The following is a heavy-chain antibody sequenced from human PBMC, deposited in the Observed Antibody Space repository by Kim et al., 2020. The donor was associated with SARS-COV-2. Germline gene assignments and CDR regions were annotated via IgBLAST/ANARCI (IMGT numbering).Heavy chain of an antibody. J-gene: IGHJ3*01. CDR1: GFTFSIYA. D-gene: IGHD3-10*02. CDR3: VKDLGLYVGFAARGDAF. V-gene: IGHV3-64D*08. CDR2: ISSNGFTS. Sequence: GGSLRLSCSASGFTFSIYAMHWVRQSPGKGLEYVSAISSNGFTSYYNDPVNGRFTISRDNSKNTLYLQMRSLSAEDTALYYCVKDLGLYVGFAARGDAF.